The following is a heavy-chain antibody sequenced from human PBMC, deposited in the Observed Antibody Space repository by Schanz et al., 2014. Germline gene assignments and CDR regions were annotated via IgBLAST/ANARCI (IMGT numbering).Heavy chain of an antibody. D-gene: IGHD6-19*01. CDR3: VKTDAGWRFDY. J-gene: IGHJ4*02. CDR1: GFTFTTFA. V-gene: IGHV3-23*04. Sequence: EVQLVESGGGLVKSGGSLRLSCATSGFTFTTFAMTWVRQAPGKGLEWVSGISDRGDGTNYGDSVRGRFTISRDNSRNTVYLQMNNVGVDDTATYYCVKTDAGWRFDYWGQGTLVIVSS. CDR2: ISDRGDGT.